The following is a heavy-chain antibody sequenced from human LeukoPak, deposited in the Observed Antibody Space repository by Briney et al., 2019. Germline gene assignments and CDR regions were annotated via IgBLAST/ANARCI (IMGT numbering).Heavy chain of an antibody. Sequence: GASVKVSRKASGYTFTSYYIHWVRQAPRQGLEWMGIINPSGGSTSYAQKFQGRVTMTRDTSTSTVYMELSSLRSEDTAVYYCARVGGDFPGSWGQGTLVTVSS. CDR2: INPSGGST. J-gene: IGHJ5*02. CDR3: ARVGGDFPGS. D-gene: IGHD4-17*01. V-gene: IGHV1-46*01. CDR1: GYTFTSYY.